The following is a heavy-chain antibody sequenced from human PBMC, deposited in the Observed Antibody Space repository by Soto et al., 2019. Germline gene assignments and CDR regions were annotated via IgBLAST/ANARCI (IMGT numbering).Heavy chain of an antibody. CDR1: GFTFNSYS. V-gene: IGHV3-21*06. Sequence: LRLSCAASGFTFNSYSVNWVRQAPGKGLEWVASISSGSVYIDFADSVRGRFTISRDDVTNSVSLQMDSLRVEDTGIYYCARYDAFKAFDLWGQGTMVTVSS. J-gene: IGHJ3*01. D-gene: IGHD1-1*01. CDR2: ISSGSVYI. CDR3: ARYDAFKAFDL.